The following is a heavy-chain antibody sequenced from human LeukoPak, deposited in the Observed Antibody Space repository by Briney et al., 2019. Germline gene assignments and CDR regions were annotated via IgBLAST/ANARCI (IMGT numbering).Heavy chain of an antibody. CDR2: VYYTGST. CDR3: ARPLGSSTAVDY. V-gene: IGHV4-59*08. CDR1: AGSISGHF. Sequence: SETLSLTCTVSAGSISGHFWTWIRQPPGKGLEWIGYVYYTGSTTYNPSLKSRVTISVDTSKNQFSLKLSSVTAADTAVYYCARPLGSSTAVDYWGQGTLVTVSS. J-gene: IGHJ4*02.